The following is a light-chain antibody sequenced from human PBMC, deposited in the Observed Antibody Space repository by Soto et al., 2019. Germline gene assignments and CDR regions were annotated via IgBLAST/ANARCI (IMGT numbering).Light chain of an antibody. CDR3: QQYNKWRT. J-gene: IGKJ1*01. V-gene: IGKV3-15*01. Sequence: EIVMTQSPATLSVSPGERVTLSCRASESVSSSIAWYQQRTGQAPRLLIYGASTRATGIPARFSGSGSGTEFTLTISSLQSEDFAIYYCQQYNKWRTIGQGTKVEIK. CDR1: ESVSSS. CDR2: GAS.